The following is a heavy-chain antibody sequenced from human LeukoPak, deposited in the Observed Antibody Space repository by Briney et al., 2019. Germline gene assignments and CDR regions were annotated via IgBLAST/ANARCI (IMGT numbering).Heavy chain of an antibody. V-gene: IGHV1-2*02. CDR1: GYTFTGYY. D-gene: IGHD3-9*01. CDR2: INPNTGGT. Sequence: ASVKVSCKASGYTFTGYYIHWVRQAPGQGLEWMGWINPNTGGTNYAQKFQGRVTMTRDTSISTAYMELSRLRSDDTAVYYCARGPFAIYYFDYWGQGTLVTVSS. CDR3: ARGPFAIYYFDY. J-gene: IGHJ4*02.